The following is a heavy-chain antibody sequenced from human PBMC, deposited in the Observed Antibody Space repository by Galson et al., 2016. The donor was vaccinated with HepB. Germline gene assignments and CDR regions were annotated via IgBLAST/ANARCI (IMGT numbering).Heavy chain of an antibody. V-gene: IGHV3-9*01. CDR1: GFTFDDYA. CDR2: ISRNSDYL. CDR3: AKELDGEGAGPFDL. Sequence: SLRVSCAASGFTFDDYALHWVRQAPGKGLEWVAVISRNSDYLVYAHSVKGRFIISRDNARNSLFLQMNSLRPEDTAFYYCAKELDGEGAGPFDLWGRGTLVTVSS. D-gene: IGHD6-19*01. J-gene: IGHJ2*01.